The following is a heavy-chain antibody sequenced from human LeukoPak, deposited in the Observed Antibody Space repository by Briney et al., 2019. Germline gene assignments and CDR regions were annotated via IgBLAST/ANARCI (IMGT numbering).Heavy chain of an antibody. J-gene: IGHJ4*02. CDR3: AKGHYYGSGSLDY. CDR2: IGGRDGST. V-gene: IGHV3-23*01. D-gene: IGHD3-10*01. Sequence: GGSLRLSCAASGFTFSSYGMSWVRQAPGQGLEWVSAIGGRDGSTYYADSVKGRFTISRDNSKNTLYVQMNSLRAEDTAVYYCAKGHYYGSGSLDYWGQGTLVTVSS. CDR1: GFTFSSYG.